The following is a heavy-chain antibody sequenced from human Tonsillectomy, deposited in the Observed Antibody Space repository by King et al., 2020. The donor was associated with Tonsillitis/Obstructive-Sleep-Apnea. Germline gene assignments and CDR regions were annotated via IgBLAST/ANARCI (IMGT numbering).Heavy chain of an antibody. CDR2: INHSGST. V-gene: IGHV4-4*02. J-gene: IGHJ4*02. Sequence: VQLQESGPGLVKPSGTQSLTCAVSGGSISSSNWWSWVRQPPGKGLEWIGEINHSGSTDYNPSLKSRVSISVDKSKNHFSLKVNSVTAAGTAVYYCARGSGYDAFDYWGQGTLVTVSS. D-gene: IGHD5-12*01. CDR1: GGSISSSNW. CDR3: ARGSGYDAFDY.